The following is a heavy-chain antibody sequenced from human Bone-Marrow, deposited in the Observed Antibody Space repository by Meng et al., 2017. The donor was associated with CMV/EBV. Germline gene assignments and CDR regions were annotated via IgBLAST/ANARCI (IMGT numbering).Heavy chain of an antibody. J-gene: IGHJ6*02. V-gene: IGHV4-39*07. D-gene: IGHD6-13*01. CDR1: GGSISSSSYY. CDR2: IYYSGST. Sequence: SETLSLTCTVSGGSISSSSYYWGWIRQPPGKGLEWIGSIYYSGSTYYNPSLKSRVAISVDTSKNQFSLKLRSVTAADTAVYYCARVPSQTGYSSSWYLLTYYYYYGMDVWGQGTTVTVSS. CDR3: ARVPSQTGYSSSWYLLTYYYYYGMDV.